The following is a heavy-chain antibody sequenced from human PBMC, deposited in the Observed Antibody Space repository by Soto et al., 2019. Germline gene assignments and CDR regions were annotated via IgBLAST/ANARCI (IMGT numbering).Heavy chain of an antibody. CDR2: IYYSGST. CDR1: GGSISSGGYY. J-gene: IGHJ6*02. D-gene: IGHD1-1*01. V-gene: IGHV4-31*03. CDR3: ARDQVERRPDGMDV. Sequence: SETLSLTCTVSGGSISSGGYYWSWIRQHPGKGLEWIGYIYYSGSTYYNPSLKSRVTISVDTSKNQFSLKLSSVTAADTAVYYCARDQVERRPDGMDVWGQGTTVTVSS.